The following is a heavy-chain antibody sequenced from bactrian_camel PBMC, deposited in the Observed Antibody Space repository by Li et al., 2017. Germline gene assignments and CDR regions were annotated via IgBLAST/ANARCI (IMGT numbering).Heavy chain of an antibody. CDR3: ANLVVGSWSLGSH. CDR1: GFTFDESD. V-gene: IGHV3-1*01. D-gene: IGHD6*01. CDR2: ITTDGSI. J-gene: IGHJ4*01. Sequence: DVQLVESGGGLVQPGGSLRLSCTASGFTFDESDMGWYRQAPGNGCELVSTITTDGSIWYADSVKGRFNMSRDNAQNTLYLHLNSLKTEDTAMYYCANLVVGSWSLGSHWGQGTQVTVS.